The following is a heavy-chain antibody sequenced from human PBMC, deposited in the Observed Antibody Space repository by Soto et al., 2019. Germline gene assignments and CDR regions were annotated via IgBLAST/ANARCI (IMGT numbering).Heavy chain of an antibody. Sequence: GGSLRLSCAASGFTFSSYGMHWVRQAPGKGLEWVAVIWYDGSNKYYADSVKGRFTISRDNSKNTLYLQMNSLRAEDTAVYYCAREGGYYDGMDVWGQGTTVTVSS. D-gene: IGHD3-16*01. CDR2: IWYDGSNK. CDR1: GFTFSSYG. CDR3: AREGGYYDGMDV. V-gene: IGHV3-33*01. J-gene: IGHJ6*02.